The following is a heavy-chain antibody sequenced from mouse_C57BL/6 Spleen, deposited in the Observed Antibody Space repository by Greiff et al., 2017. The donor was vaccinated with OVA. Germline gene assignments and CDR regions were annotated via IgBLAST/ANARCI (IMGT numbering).Heavy chain of an antibody. D-gene: IGHD1-1*01. CDR3: ARGLYGYFDY. CDR2: IYPGSGNT. J-gene: IGHJ2*01. V-gene: IGHV1-76*01. CDR1: GYTFTDYY. Sequence: VKLVESGAELVRPGASVKLSCKASGYTFTDYYINWVKQRPGQGLEWIARIYPGSGNTYYNEKFKGKATLTAEKSSSTAYMQLSSLTSEDSAVYFCARGLYGYFDYWGQGTTLTVSS.